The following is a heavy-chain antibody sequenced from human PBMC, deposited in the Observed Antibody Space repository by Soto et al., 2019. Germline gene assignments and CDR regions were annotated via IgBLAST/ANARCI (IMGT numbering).Heavy chain of an antibody. Sequence: QVQLVQSGAEVRKPGSSVNVSCKVSGGSFRNYGITWVRQAPGQGLEWKGGIMTLFGTANYAQKLRGRVTIVAEVFTRTAYMELSSLSSEDTTIDFCARARDFDLRTAREYSWGVRGQVTKVIVFS. D-gene: IGHD4-4*01. CDR1: GGSFRNYG. J-gene: IGHJ6*02. CDR3: ARARDFDLRTAREYSWGV. CDR2: IMTLFGTA. V-gene: IGHV1-69*01.